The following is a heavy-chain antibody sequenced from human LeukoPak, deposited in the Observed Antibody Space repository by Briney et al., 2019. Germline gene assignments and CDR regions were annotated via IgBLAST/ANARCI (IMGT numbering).Heavy chain of an antibody. V-gene: IGHV4-59*01. CDR3: ARDKGSTRGGMDV. CDR1: GGSISSYY. Sequence: PSQTLSLTCTVSGGSISSYYWSWIRQPPGKGLEWIGYIYYSGSTNYNPSLKSRVTISVDTSKNQFSLKLSSVTAADTAVYYCARDKGSTRGGMDVWGQGTTVTVSS. D-gene: IGHD2-2*01. CDR2: IYYSGST. J-gene: IGHJ6*02.